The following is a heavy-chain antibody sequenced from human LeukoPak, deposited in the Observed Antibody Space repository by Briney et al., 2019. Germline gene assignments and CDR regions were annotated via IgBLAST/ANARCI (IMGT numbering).Heavy chain of an antibody. CDR1: GGSFSGYY. CDR2: INHSGST. V-gene: IGHV4-34*01. CDR3: ASTRYLYGKIDY. D-gene: IGHD4-17*01. J-gene: IGHJ4*02. Sequence: SETLSLTCAVYGGSFSGYYWSWIRQPPGKGLEWIGEINHSGSTNYNPSLKSRVTISVDTSKNQFSLKLSSVTAADTAVYYCASTRYLYGKIDYWGQGILVTVSS.